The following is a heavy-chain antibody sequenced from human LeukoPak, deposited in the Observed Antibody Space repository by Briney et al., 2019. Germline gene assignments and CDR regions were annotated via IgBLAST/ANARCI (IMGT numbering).Heavy chain of an antibody. V-gene: IGHV1-18*01. CDR3: AREVATIVNQFDY. Sequence: GASVKITCKAAGYTFTSYGMSWGRRAPGQGLEWMGWISPYDGNTNYAQKLQGRVTMTTDTATTTAYMELRSLASLGHADDYCAREVATIVNQFDYWGQGALVSVCS. CDR2: ISPYDGNT. CDR1: GYTFTSYG. D-gene: IGHD5-24*01. J-gene: IGHJ4*02.